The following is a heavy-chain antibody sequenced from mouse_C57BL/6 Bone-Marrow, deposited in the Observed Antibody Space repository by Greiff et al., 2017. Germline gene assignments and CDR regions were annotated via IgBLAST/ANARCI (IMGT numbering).Heavy chain of an antibody. CDR3: ARSLYGSTLGY. J-gene: IGHJ2*01. V-gene: IGHV1-55*01. D-gene: IGHD1-1*01. CDR1: GYTFTSYW. CDR2: IYPGSGST. Sequence: VQLQQPGAELVKPGASVKMSCKASGYTFTSYWITWVKQRPGQGLEWIGDIYPGSGSTNYNEKFKSKATLTVDTSSSTAYMQLRSLTSEDSAVYDCARSLYGSTLGYWGQGTTLTVSS.